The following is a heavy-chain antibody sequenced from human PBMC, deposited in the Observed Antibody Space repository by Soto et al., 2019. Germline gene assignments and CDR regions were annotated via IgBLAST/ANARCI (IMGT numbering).Heavy chain of an antibody. Sequence: EVQVVESGGGLVQPGGSLRLSCAASGFSVTNNYMNWVRQAPGKGLEWVSIIDIGGNTYYADSVKDRFTISRDNSSNKLYIHMVVLRAEDTALYYCARGRGSTGYLGGEHYFDYWGQGTLVTVSP. J-gene: IGHJ4*02. D-gene: IGHD2-2*01. CDR3: ARGRGSTGYLGGEHYFDY. CDR1: GFSVTNNY. V-gene: IGHV3-66*01. CDR2: IDIGGNT.